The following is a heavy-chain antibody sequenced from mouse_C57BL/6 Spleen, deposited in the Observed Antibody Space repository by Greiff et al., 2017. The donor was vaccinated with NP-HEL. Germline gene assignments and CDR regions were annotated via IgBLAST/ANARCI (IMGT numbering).Heavy chain of an antibody. CDR1: GYTFTSYW. J-gene: IGHJ4*01. V-gene: IGHV1-64*01. CDR2: IHPNSGST. CDR3: ARGSYYGNYRDAMDY. D-gene: IGHD2-1*01. Sequence: QVQLQQPGAELVKPGASVKLSCKASGYTFTSYWMHWVKQRPGQGLEWIGMIHPNSGSTNYNEKFKSKATLTVDKSSSTAYMQLSSLTSEDSAVYYCARGSYYGNYRDAMDYWGQGTSVTVSS.